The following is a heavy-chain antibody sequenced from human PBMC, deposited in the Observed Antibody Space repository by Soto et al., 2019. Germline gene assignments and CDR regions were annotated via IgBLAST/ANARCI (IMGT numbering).Heavy chain of an antibody. CDR1: GFTFSSYA. V-gene: IGHV3-23*01. D-gene: IGHD5-12*01. Sequence: EVQLLESGGDLVQPGGSLRLSCAASGFTFSSYAMSWVRQAPGKGLEWVSAISGSGGSTYYADSVKGRFTISRDNSKNTLYLQMNSLRAEDTAVYYCAKDGGRRDGYNLVSWGQGTLVTVSS. J-gene: IGHJ4*02. CDR2: ISGSGGST. CDR3: AKDGGRRDGYNLVS.